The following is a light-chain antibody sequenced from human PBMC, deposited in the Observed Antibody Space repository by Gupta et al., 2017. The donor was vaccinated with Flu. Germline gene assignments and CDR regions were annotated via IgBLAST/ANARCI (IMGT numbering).Light chain of an antibody. V-gene: IGKV4-1*01. J-gene: IGKJ5*01. CDR3: QQYYITPLT. Sequence: DIVMTQSPDSLTVSLGERATINCKSSQSVLYSSKNKNYLAWYQQKSGQPPKLLIYWASTRESGVPDRFSGSGSGTDFTLTISSLQAEDVAVYYCQQYYITPLTFGQGTRLEIK. CDR1: QSVLYSSKNKNY. CDR2: WAS.